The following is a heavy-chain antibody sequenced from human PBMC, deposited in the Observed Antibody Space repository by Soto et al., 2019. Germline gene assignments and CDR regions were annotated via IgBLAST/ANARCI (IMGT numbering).Heavy chain of an antibody. V-gene: IGHV3-23*01. Sequence: EVQLLESGGGLVQPGGSLRLACATSGFSFSTYAMTWVRQAPGKGLEWVSTFNGNGGGTYYADSVKGRFTISRDNSKNTLYLQMDSLRAVDTATYYCAKDNSLHWFDPWGQGTLVTVSS. J-gene: IGHJ5*02. CDR3: AKDNSLHWFDP. CDR2: FNGNGGGT. D-gene: IGHD2-15*01. CDR1: GFSFSTYA.